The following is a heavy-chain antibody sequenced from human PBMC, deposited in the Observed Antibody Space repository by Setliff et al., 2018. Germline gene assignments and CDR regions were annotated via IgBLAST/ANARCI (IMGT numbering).Heavy chain of an antibody. V-gene: IGHV4-38-2*02. J-gene: IGHJ4*02. CDR2: IYHSGST. CDR1: GDSISSTYH. CDR3: ASDYYDSSGYYPVPVYFDY. D-gene: IGHD3-22*01. Sequence: PSETLSLTCNVSGDSISSTYHWGWIWQSPGKGLEWIATIYHSGSTYYNPSLKSRVTIAVDTSKNQFSLKLISVTAADTAVYYCASDYYDSSGYYPVPVYFDYWGQGTLVTVSS.